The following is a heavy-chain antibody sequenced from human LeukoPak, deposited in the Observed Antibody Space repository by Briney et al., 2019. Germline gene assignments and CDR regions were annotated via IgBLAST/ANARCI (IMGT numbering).Heavy chain of an antibody. CDR1: GFTFSSYG. D-gene: IGHD6-13*01. V-gene: IGHV3-33*01. CDR3: ARFGLRNAAAWDY. CDR2: IWYDGSNK. J-gene: IGHJ4*02. Sequence: PGGSLRLSCAASGFTFSSYGMHWVRQAPGKGLEWVAVIWYDGSNKYYADSVKGRFTISRDNSKNTLYLQMNSLRAEDTAVYYCARFGLRNAAAWDYWGQGTLVTVSS.